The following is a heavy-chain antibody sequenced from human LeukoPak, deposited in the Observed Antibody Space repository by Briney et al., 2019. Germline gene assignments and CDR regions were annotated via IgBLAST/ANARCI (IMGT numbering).Heavy chain of an antibody. CDR1: GFTFSSYS. Sequence: GGSLRLSCAASGFTFSSYSMNWVRQAPGKGLEWGSSISSSSSYTYYADSVKGRFTISRDNAKNSLYLQMNSLRAEDTAVYYCARDRGYCSSTSCYFGGGYFDYWGQGTLVTVSS. D-gene: IGHD2-2*01. J-gene: IGHJ4*02. CDR2: ISSSSSYT. V-gene: IGHV3-21*01. CDR3: ARDRGYCSSTSCYFGGGYFDY.